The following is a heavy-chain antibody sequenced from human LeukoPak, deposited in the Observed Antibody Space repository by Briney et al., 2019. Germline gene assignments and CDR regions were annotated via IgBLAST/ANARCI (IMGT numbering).Heavy chain of an antibody. Sequence: PGGSLRLSCAASGFTFSSACLSWVRQAPGKGLEWVGRIRTKSDGETVDYAAPVKGRFTISRDDSKNTLFLQMNSLKTEDTAVYYCATPALGRRLYYYDYWGQGTLVTVSP. CDR2: IRTKSDGETV. V-gene: IGHV3-15*07. D-gene: IGHD3-16*01. CDR1: GFTFSSAC. J-gene: IGHJ4*02. CDR3: ATPALGRRLYYYDY.